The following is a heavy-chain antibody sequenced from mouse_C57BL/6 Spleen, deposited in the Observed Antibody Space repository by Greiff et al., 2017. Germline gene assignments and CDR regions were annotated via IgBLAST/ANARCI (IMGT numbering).Heavy chain of an antibody. CDR3: AKSGGPGYYLDY. V-gene: IGHV2-5*01. CDR2: IWRGGST. Sequence: VQLQQSGPGLVQPSQSLSITCTVSGFSLTSYGVHWVRQSPGTGLEWLGVIWRGGSTDYNAAFMSRLSITKDNSKSQVFFKMNSLQADDTAIYYCAKSGGPGYYLDYWGQGTTLTVSS. CDR1: GFSLTSYG. J-gene: IGHJ2*01.